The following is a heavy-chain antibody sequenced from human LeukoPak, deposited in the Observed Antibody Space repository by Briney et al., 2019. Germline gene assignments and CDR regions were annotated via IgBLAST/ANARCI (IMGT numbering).Heavy chain of an antibody. CDR1: GGSISTGGYY. D-gene: IGHD3-22*01. CDR2: IYYSGST. J-gene: IGHJ4*02. Sequence: SETLSLTCTVSGGSISTGGYYWSWIRQHPGKGLEWIGNIYYSGSTYYSPSLKSRVTMSVDTSKNQFSLTLISVTAADTAVYFCARAAPNYYDSSGSLRNPYSDYWGQGTLVTVSS. V-gene: IGHV4-31*03. CDR3: ARAAPNYYDSSGSLRNPYSDY.